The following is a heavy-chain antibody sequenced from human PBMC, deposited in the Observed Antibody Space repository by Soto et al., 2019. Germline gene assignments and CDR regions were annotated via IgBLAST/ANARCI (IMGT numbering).Heavy chain of an antibody. V-gene: IGHV2-5*02. CDR1: GFSLSTSGVG. Sequence: QITLKESGPTLVKPTQTLTLTCTFSGFSLSTSGVGVGWIRQPPGKALEWLALIYWDDDKRYSPSLKSRLTITQDTSKNQVVLTMTNMDPVDTATYYCALQPLYYDILTGYYPDDAFDIWGQGTMVTVSS. CDR3: ALQPLYYDILTGYYPDDAFDI. CDR2: IYWDDDK. J-gene: IGHJ3*02. D-gene: IGHD3-9*01.